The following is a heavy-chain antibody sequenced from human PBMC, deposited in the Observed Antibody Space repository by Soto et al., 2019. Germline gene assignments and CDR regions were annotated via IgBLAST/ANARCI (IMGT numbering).Heavy chain of an antibody. J-gene: IGHJ4*02. V-gene: IGHV3-48*02. CDR2: ITSDTKTI. D-gene: IGHD6-19*01. Sequence: EVQLVESGGGLVQPGGSLRLSCAASGFRFSIYSMNWVRQAPGKGLEWSAYITSDTKTIKYADSVKGRFTISRDNDKNLVYLQMNSLIDEHTAVYYCARSVEGHFDYWGQGTVVTVST. CDR3: ARSVEGHFDY. CDR1: GFRFSIYS.